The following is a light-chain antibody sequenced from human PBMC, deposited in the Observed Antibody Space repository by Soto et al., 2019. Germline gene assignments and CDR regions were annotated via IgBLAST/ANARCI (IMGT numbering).Light chain of an antibody. J-gene: IGKJ4*01. CDR2: ETS. CDR1: QGINTG. V-gene: IGKV1-13*02. Sequence: AIQLTQSPSSLSASVGDRVTITCRASQGINTGLAWYQQKPGKGPKLLIYETSNLASGVSLRFSGSGSGTQFTLTIGSLQPEDFATYLCQQFSAYPLTFGGGTKVEVK. CDR3: QQFSAYPLT.